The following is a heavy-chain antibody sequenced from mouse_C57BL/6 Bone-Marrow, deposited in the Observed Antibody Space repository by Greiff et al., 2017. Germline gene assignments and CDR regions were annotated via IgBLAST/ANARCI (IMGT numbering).Heavy chain of an antibody. CDR3: ASGDYPAWFAY. V-gene: IGHV1-63*01. J-gene: IGHJ3*01. Sequence: VKLVESGAELVRPGTSVKMSCKASGYTFTNYWIGWAKQRPGHGLEWIGDIYPGGGYTNYNEKFKGKATLTADKSSSTAYMQFSSLTSEDSAIYYCASGDYPAWFAYWGQGTLVTVSA. D-gene: IGHD2-4*01. CDR2: IYPGGGYT. CDR1: GYTFTNYW.